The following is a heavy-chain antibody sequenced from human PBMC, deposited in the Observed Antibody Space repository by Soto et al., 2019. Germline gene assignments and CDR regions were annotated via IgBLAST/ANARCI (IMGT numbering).Heavy chain of an antibody. Sequence: ETLSLTCPVSGVSVTNSSYYWGWIRQSPGKGLEWIGSVYYRGRSYSKSSVKSRVTISVDTSKNRFSLSLNSVTASDTAVYFCVSQRTTVPTQAYFDYWGPGALVTVYS. CDR1: GVSVTNSSYY. J-gene: IGHJ4*02. CDR3: VSQRTTVPTQAYFDY. V-gene: IGHV4-39*01. D-gene: IGHD4-17*01. CDR2: VYYRGRS.